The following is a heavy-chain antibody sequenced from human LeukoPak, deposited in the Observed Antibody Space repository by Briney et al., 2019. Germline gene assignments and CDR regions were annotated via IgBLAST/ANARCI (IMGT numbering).Heavy chain of an antibody. CDR1: GYSISSGYY. V-gene: IGHV4-38-2*02. J-gene: IGHJ5*02. CDR3: AREPLVATLYNWYDP. CDR2: IYHSGST. Sequence: SETLSLTCTVSGYSISSGYYWGWIRPPPGKGLEWIGSIYHSGSTYYNPSLKSRVTISVDTSKNQFSLKLSSVTAADTAVYYCAREPLVATLYNWYDPWGQGTLVTVSS. D-gene: IGHD5-12*01.